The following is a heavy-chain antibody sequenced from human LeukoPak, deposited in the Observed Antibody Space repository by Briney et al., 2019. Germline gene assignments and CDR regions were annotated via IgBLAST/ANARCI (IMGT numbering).Heavy chain of an antibody. CDR2: ISSDGNDK. CDR1: GVTLGSEG. D-gene: IGHD5-12*01. J-gene: IGHJ4*02. Sequence: RGSRRRSCAASGVTLGSEGMHWVRQGPGKGLEWVALISSDGNDKLYGDSVKGRFTISRDDSKSTLYLQMNSLRAEDTAVYYCTTKVIRGNSGDDYDDWGQGTLVTVSS. V-gene: IGHV3-30*03. CDR3: TTKVIRGNSGDDYDD.